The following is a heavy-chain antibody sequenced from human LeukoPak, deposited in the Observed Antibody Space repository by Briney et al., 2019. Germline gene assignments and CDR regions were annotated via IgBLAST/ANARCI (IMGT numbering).Heavy chain of an antibody. CDR2: INSDGCRT. V-gene: IGHV3-74*01. CDR3: ARDPYSGSYGNYYYYFMDV. CDR1: GCTFSRYW. Sequence: GWAVRLSCAASGCTFSRYWKHWLRQAPGKGLEGVSRINSDGCRTNYADSVKGRFTISRDNAKNTLYLQMNSLRAENTAVYYCARDPYSGSYGNYYYYFMDVWGKGTTVTISS. D-gene: IGHD1-26*01. J-gene: IGHJ6*03.